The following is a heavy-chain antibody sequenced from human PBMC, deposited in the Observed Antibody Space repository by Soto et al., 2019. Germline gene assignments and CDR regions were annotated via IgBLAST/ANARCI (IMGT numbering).Heavy chain of an antibody. Sequence: GGSLRLSCTASGFTFGDYAMSWFRQAPGKGLEWVGFIRSKAYGGTTEYAASVKGRFTISRDDSKSIAYLQMNSLKTEDTAVYYCTRDTIQSKNYYYYMDVWGKGTTVTVSS. V-gene: IGHV3-49*03. CDR1: GFTFGDYA. D-gene: IGHD4-4*01. J-gene: IGHJ6*03. CDR3: TRDTIQSKNYYYYMDV. CDR2: IRSKAYGGTT.